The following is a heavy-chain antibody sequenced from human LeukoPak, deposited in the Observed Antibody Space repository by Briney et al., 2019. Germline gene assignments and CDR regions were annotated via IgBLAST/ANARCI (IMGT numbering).Heavy chain of an antibody. Sequence: GGSLRLSCVASGFTFSTSGLHWLRQAPGKGLAYVAGITSNGGSTYHANSVKGRFTISRDNSKDTLYLQMGSLRAEDTAVYYCARDTDRVFDIWGQGTEVTVSS. CDR1: GFTFSTSG. CDR3: ARDTDRVFDI. J-gene: IGHJ3*02. CDR2: ITSNGGST. V-gene: IGHV3-64*01.